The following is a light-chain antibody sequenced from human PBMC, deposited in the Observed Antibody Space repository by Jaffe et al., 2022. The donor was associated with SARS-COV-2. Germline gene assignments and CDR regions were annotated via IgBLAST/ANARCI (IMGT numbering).Light chain of an antibody. Sequence: QSALTQPASVSGSPGQSITISCTGIISDVGINSFVSWYQQQPGKVPKLLIYEGRMRPSGVAGRFSGSESGNTASLTISGLQAEDEADYYCCSYARSNTWLFGGGTKVTVL. J-gene: IGLJ3*02. CDR2: EGR. CDR3: CSYARSNTWL. CDR1: ISDVGINSF. V-gene: IGLV2-23*01.